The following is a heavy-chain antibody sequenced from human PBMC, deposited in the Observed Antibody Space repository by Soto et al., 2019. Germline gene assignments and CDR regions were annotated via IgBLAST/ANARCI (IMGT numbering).Heavy chain of an antibody. CDR3: AKETFGVGWTIDF. CDR1: GFNFGDYT. V-gene: IGHV3-23*01. Sequence: AEGSLRLSCAASGFNFGDYTMTWVRQAPGKGLVWISTISGGGGNSYYADVVKGRFTITRDNSKNTLYLQMNSLKGEDTALYFCAKETFGVGWTIDFWGQGNVVTVSS. D-gene: IGHD6-19*01. CDR2: ISGGGGNS. J-gene: IGHJ4*02.